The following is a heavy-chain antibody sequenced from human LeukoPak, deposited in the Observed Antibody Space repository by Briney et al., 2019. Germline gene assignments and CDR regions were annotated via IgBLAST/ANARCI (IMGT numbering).Heavy chain of an antibody. J-gene: IGHJ4*02. D-gene: IGHD2-21*01. CDR3: ARGRLLPYYFDY. Sequence: AGGSLRLSCAASGFTFSSYWMHWVRQAPGKGLVWVSRINSDGSSTSYADSVKGRFTISRDNAKNTLYLKMNSLRAEDTAVDYCARGRLLPYYFDYWGQGTLVTVSS. V-gene: IGHV3-74*01. CDR1: GFTFSSYW. CDR2: INSDGSST.